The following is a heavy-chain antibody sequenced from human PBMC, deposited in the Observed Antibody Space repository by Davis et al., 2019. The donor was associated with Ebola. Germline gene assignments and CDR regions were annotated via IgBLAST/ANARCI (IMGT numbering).Heavy chain of an antibody. CDR3: ARDYPRARYYGSGIGSLFYYFGMDV. Sequence: AASVKVSCKASGYTFTNYAIHWLRQAPGQRFEWMGWINADNGDTKYSQNFQGRVTITADTSADTAYMELSSLRSEDTAVYYCARDYPRARYYGSGIGSLFYYFGMDVWGQGTTVTVSS. CDR1: GYTFTNYA. CDR2: INADNGDT. J-gene: IGHJ6*02. V-gene: IGHV1-3*01. D-gene: IGHD3-10*01.